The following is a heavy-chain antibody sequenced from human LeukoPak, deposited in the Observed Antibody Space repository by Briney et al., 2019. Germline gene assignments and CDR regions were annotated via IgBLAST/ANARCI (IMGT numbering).Heavy chain of an antibody. V-gene: IGHV7-4-1*02. CDR2: MNTNTGNP. J-gene: IGHJ4*02. CDR1: GYTFTNYA. Sequence: ASVKVSCKASGYTFTNYAMNWVRQAPGQGLEWMGWMNTNTGNPTYAQGFTGRSVFSLDTSVSTAYLQISSLKTEDTAVYYRAVLSYDSSGHYYPFDYWGQGTLVTVSS. D-gene: IGHD3-22*01. CDR3: AVLSYDSSGHYYPFDY.